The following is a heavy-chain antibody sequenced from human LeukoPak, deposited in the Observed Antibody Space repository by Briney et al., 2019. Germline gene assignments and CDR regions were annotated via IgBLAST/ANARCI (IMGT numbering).Heavy chain of an antibody. CDR2: INHSGST. J-gene: IGHJ4*02. CDR3: ARVVAGTDY. CDR1: GGSFSGYY. Sequence: SETLSLTCAVYGGSFSGYYWSWIRQPPGNGLEWIGEINHSGSTNYNPSLKSRVTISVDTSKNQFSLKLSSVTAADTAVYYCARVVAGTDYWGQGTLVTVSS. V-gene: IGHV4-34*01. D-gene: IGHD6-19*01.